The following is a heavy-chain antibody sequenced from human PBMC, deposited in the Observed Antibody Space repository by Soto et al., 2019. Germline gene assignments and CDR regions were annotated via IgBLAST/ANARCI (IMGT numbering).Heavy chain of an antibody. CDR2: VFYSGAT. CDR3: ARAGFSYGHLLF. J-gene: IGHJ4*02. D-gene: IGHD3-10*01. Sequence: LSLTCNVSGGPTKTGDYYWNWIRQPPGKGLEWIGYVFYSGATNYSPSLKSRAAISMDTSKNQFSLSLTSVTAADTAVYYCARAGFSYGHLLFWGQGIRVTVSS. V-gene: IGHV4-30-4*01. CDR1: GGPTKTGDYY.